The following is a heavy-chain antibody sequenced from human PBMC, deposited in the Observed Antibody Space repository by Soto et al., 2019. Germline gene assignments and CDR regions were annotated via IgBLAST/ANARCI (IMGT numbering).Heavy chain of an antibody. J-gene: IGHJ4*02. CDR1: GFSFSDHY. Sequence: GGSLRLSCAASGFSFSDHYMDWVRPAPGKGLEWVGRIKNKANSYTTQYAAAGKGRFTNRRKNSTNSLSLQMRRLKSEVTSVACCGRGSGGDQTHYFDYWGQGTLVTVSS. CDR2: IKNKANSYTT. CDR3: GRGSGGDQTHYFDY. V-gene: IGHV3-72*01. D-gene: IGHD6-25*01.